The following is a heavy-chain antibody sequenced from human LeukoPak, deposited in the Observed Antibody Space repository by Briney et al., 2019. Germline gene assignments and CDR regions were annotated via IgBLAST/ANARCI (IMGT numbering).Heavy chain of an antibody. D-gene: IGHD6-13*01. J-gene: IGHJ6*02. CDR3: ARMSSSWYSYYYCGMDV. CDR2: IYTSGST. Sequence: SETLSLTCTVSGGSISSYYWSWIRQPPGKGLEWIGRIYTSGSTNYNPSLRSRVTMSVDTSKNQFSLKLSSVTAADTAVYYCARMSSSWYSYYYCGMDVWGQGTTVTVSS. V-gene: IGHV4-4*07. CDR1: GGSISSYY.